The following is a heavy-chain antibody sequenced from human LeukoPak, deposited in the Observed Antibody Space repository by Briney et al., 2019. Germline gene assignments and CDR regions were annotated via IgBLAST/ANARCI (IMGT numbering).Heavy chain of an antibody. D-gene: IGHD5-12*01. CDR2: ISGYNGNT. Sequence: GASVKVSCKASGYTFSSYGISWVRQAPGQGLEWMGWISGYNGNTNYAQKLQGRVTTTTDTSTSTAYMELRSLSSDDTAVYYCARGDLTGYDRFDYWGQGTLVTVSS. J-gene: IGHJ4*02. CDR3: ARGDLTGYDRFDY. CDR1: GYTFSSYG. V-gene: IGHV1-18*01.